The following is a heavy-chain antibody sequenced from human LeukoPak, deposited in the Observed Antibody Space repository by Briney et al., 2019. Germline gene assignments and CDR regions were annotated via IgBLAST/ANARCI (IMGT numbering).Heavy chain of an antibody. J-gene: IGHJ4*02. CDR1: GGSVSNYY. Sequence: KPSETLSLTCSVSGGSVSNYYWSWIRQPPGKGLEWIGYVYYTGSTNYNPSLKSRVTMFEDKSKNQFSLRLYSVTVADTAVYYCAKLSAYSSSSYFDYGARE. CDR3: AKLSAYSSSSYFDY. V-gene: IGHV4-59*08. CDR2: VYYTGST. D-gene: IGHD6-6*01.